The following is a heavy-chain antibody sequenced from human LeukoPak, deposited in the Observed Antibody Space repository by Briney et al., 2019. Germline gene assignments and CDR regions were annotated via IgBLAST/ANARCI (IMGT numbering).Heavy chain of an antibody. Sequence: PSETLSLTCTVSGGSMSPYHWGWIRQPPGKGLEWTGYIYYSGSTNYNPSLNCRVTISVDTSKNQFSLRLSPVTAADTAIYYCARAVSGRFDYWGQGTLVTVSS. V-gene: IGHV4-59*08. J-gene: IGHJ4*02. CDR2: IYYSGST. D-gene: IGHD6-19*01. CDR1: GGSMSPYH. CDR3: ARAVSGRFDY.